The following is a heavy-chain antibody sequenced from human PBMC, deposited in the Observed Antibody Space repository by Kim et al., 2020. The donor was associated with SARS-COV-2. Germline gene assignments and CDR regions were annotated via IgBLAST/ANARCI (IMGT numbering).Heavy chain of an antibody. Sequence: SETLSLTCTVSGDSITSVGFYGSWLRQYPGKGPEWIGYIFYIGRTSYTPSLKSRIAISRETSKNQFSLRLISVTAADTAIYFCARNSRRYFGSVDSFNV. J-gene: IGHJ3*01. D-gene: IGHD1-1*01. CDR1: GDSITSVGFY. V-gene: IGHV4-31*03. CDR3: ARNSRRYFGSVDSFNV. CDR2: IFYIGRT.